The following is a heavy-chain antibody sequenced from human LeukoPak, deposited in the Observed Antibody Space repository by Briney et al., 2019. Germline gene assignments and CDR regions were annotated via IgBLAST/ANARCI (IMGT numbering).Heavy chain of an antibody. V-gene: IGHV3-74*01. Sequence: GGSLRLSCAASGFTFSNYWMHWVRQAPGKGLVWVSRINSDGINTSYADSVKGRFTISRDNAKNSLYLQMNSLRAEDTAVYYCARDPGYCSGGSCQYYYYYYMDVWGKGTTVTVSS. J-gene: IGHJ6*03. D-gene: IGHD2-15*01. CDR3: ARDPGYCSGGSCQYYYYYYMDV. CDR1: GFTFSNYW. CDR2: INSDGINT.